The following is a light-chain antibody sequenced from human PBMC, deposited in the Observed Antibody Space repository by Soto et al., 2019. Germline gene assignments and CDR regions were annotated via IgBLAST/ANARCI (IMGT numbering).Light chain of an antibody. V-gene: IGLV2-14*01. CDR2: DVS. CDR1: SSDVGGSNY. J-gene: IGLJ1*01. CDR3: SSYTSSSTRA. Sequence: QSVLTQPASVSGSPGQSITISCTGTSSDVGGSNYVSWYQQHPGKAPKLMIYDVSNRPSGVSNRFSGSKSDNTASLTISGLQAEDEADYYCSSYTSSSTRAFGAGTKVTV.